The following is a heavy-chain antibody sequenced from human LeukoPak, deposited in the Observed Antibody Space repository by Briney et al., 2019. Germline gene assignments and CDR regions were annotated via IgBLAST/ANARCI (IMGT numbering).Heavy chain of an antibody. CDR2: INPNSGGT. V-gene: IGHV1-2*04. Sequence: ASVKVSCKASGYTFTGYYMHWVRQAPGQGLEWMGWINPNSGGTNYAQKFQGWVTMTRDTSISTAYMELSRLRSDDTAVYYCARGRPGRDGYNYFDYWGQGTLVTVSS. CDR1: GYTFTGYY. D-gene: IGHD5-24*01. CDR3: ARGRPGRDGYNYFDY. J-gene: IGHJ4*02.